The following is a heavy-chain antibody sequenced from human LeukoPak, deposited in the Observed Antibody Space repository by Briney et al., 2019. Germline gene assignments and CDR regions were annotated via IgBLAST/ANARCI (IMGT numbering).Heavy chain of an antibody. CDR1: GFTFSSYW. CDR3: TSLSFLGNFDY. V-gene: IGHV3-74*01. D-gene: IGHD2/OR15-2a*01. Sequence: GGSLRLSCAASGFTFSSYWMHWVRQAPGKGLGWVSRINSDGSSTSGADSVKGRFTISRDNTKKTQFLQSSRLRDEDTVEYYCTSLSFLGNFDYWGQGTLVTVAS. J-gene: IGHJ4*02. CDR2: INSDGSST.